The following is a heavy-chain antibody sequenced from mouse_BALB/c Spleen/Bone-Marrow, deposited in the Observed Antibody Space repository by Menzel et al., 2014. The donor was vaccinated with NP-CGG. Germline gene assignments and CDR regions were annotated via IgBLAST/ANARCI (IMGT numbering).Heavy chain of an antibody. V-gene: IGHV1-54*03. CDR1: GYAFTNYL. Sequence: QVQLQQSGAELVRPGTSVKVSCKASGYAFTNYLIEWVKQRPGQGLEWIGVINPGSGGTNYNEKFKGKATLTADKSSSTAYMQLSSLTSYDSVVYFCAREVRRNYAMDYWGQGTSVTVSS. J-gene: IGHJ4*01. D-gene: IGHD2-14*01. CDR2: INPGSGGT. CDR3: AREVRRNYAMDY.